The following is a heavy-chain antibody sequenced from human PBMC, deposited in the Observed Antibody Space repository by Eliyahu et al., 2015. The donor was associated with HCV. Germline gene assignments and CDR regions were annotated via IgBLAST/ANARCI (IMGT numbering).Heavy chain of an antibody. CDR2: VNHDVSET. CDR3: ARFGLSYGVDV. J-gene: IGHJ6*02. CDR1: GFXFSPYW. D-gene: IGHD3-10*01. V-gene: IGHV3-7*01. Sequence: EVQLVESGGGLVQPGGSVXLSCXASGFXFSPYWMSWVRQAPGRGLEWVANVNHDVSETYYADSVKGRFTISRDNAKNSLFLQMSSLRAEDTAVYYCARFGLSYGVDVWGQGTTVTVSS.